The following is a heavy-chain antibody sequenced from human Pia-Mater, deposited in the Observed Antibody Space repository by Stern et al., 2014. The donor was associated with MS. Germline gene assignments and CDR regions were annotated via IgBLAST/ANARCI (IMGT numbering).Heavy chain of an antibody. CDR2: IRSKAYGGTT. V-gene: IGHV3-49*05. CDR1: GFTFGDYA. CDR3: TTSIFGVVALGWFDP. J-gene: IGHJ5*02. D-gene: IGHD3-3*01. Sequence: EVQLLESGGGLVKPGRSLRLSCTASGFTFGDYAMSWFRQAPGKGLEWVGFIRSKAYGGTTECAASVKGRFTISRDDSKSIAYLQMNSLKTEDTAVYYCTTSIFGVVALGWFDPWGQGTLVTVSS.